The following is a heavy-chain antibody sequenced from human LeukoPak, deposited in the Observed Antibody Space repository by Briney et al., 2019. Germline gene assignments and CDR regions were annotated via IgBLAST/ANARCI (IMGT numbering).Heavy chain of an antibody. CDR2: IYYSGST. J-gene: IGHJ4*02. D-gene: IGHD7-27*01. CDR3: ARGQNWGPYYFDY. Sequence: SETLPLTCTVSGGSISSYYWSWIRQPPGKGLEWIGYIYYSGSTNYNPSLKSRVTISVDTSKYQFSLKLSSVTAADTAVYYCARGQNWGPYYFDYWGQGTLVTVSS. CDR1: GGSISSYY. V-gene: IGHV4-59*01.